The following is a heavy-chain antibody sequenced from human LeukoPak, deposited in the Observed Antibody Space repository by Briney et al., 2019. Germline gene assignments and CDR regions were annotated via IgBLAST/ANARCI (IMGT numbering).Heavy chain of an antibody. CDR3: ARGLYSGYYMSGY. CDR1: GYSFTTYW. V-gene: IGHV5-51*01. Sequence: GESLKISCKGSGYSFTTYWIGWARQMPGKGLEWMGMIYPGDSDTRYSPSFQGLVTISADKSISTAYLQWSRLRASDTAIHYCARGLYSGYYMSGYWGQGTRVTVSS. J-gene: IGHJ4*02. D-gene: IGHD5-12*01. CDR2: IYPGDSDT.